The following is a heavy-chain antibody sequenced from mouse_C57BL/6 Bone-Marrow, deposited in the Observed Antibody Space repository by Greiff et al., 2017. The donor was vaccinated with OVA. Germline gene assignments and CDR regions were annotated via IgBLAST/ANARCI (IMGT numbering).Heavy chain of an antibody. D-gene: IGHD2-2*01. Sequence: QVQLQQPGAELVKPGASVKLSCKASGYTFTSYWMHWVKQRPGRGLEWIGRIDPNSGGTKYNAKFKGKATLTVDKPSSTAYMQLSSLTSDDAAVYECAREGGLRRTGYYYAIDYWGKGTSVTVSS. J-gene: IGHJ4*01. V-gene: IGHV1-72*01. CDR1: GYTFTSYW. CDR2: IDPNSGGT. CDR3: AREGGLRRTGYYYAIDY.